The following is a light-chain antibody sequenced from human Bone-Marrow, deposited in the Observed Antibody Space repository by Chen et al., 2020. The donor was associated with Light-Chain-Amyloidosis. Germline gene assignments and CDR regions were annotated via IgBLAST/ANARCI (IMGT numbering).Light chain of an antibody. CDR1: DLPTKY. V-gene: IGLV3-25*03. Sequence: SYELTQPPSVSVSPGQTARITCSGDDLPTKYAYWYQQKPGQAPVLVIHRDTERPSGISERFSGCSSVTTATLTISGVQAEDEADYHCQSADSSGTYEVIFGGGTKLTVL. CDR3: QSADSSGTYEVI. J-gene: IGLJ2*01. CDR2: RDT.